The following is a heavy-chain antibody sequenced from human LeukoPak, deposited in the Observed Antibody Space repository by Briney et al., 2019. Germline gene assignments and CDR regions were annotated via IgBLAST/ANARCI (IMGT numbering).Heavy chain of an antibody. Sequence: PGGSLRLSCAAAVFTFSTYCIQWVRQARGNGPMWVSHICPDGTVTNYADSVKARFIISRDNARNTVYLQMNSLRVEDTAVYYCARDFRPADYWGQGTLVTVSS. CDR2: ICPDGTVT. CDR3: ARDFRPADY. CDR1: VFTFSTYC. J-gene: IGHJ4*02. V-gene: IGHV3-74*01.